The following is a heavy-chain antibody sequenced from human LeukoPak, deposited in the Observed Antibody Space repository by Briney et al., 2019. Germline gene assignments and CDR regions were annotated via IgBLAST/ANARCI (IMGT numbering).Heavy chain of an antibody. CDR1: GGPFSDNY. J-gene: IGHJ6*03. CDR2: INHSGRT. CDR3: ARAVYVYYYYYYMDV. D-gene: IGHD3-16*01. V-gene: IGHV4-34*01. Sequence: SETLSLTCAVYGGPFSDNYWIWIRQPPGKGLEWIGEINHSGRTNHNPSLKSRVTISVDTSKNQFSLKLSSVTAADTAVYYCARAVYVYYYYYYMDVWGKGTTVTVSS.